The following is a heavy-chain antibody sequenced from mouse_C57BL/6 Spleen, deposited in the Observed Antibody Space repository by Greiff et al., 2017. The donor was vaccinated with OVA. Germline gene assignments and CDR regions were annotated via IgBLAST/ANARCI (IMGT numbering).Heavy chain of an antibody. D-gene: IGHD1-1*01. CDR1: GFNIKDYY. CDR3: TSITTVVATDY. V-gene: IGHV14-1*01. CDR2: IDPEDGDT. Sequence: VQLKQSGAELVRPGASVKLSCTASGFNIKDYYMHWVKQRPEQGLEWIGRIDPEDGDTEYAPKFQGKATMTADTSSNTAYLQLSSLTSEDTAVYYCTSITTVVATDYWGQGTTLTVSS. J-gene: IGHJ2*01.